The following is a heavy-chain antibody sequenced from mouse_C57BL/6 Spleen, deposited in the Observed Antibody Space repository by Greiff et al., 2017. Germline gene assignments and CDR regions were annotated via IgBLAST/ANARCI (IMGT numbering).Heavy chain of an antibody. CDR1: GYTFTSYW. V-gene: IGHV1-52*01. Sequence: QVQLQQPGAELVRPGSSVKLSCKASGYTFTSYWMHWVKQRPIQGLEWIGNIDPSDSETHYNQKFKDKATLTVDKSSSTAYMQLSSLTSEDSAVYYCARKGAAQATWYFEGWGTGTTVTFAS. CDR3: ARKGAAQATWYFEG. J-gene: IGHJ1*03. CDR2: IDPSDSET. D-gene: IGHD3-2*02.